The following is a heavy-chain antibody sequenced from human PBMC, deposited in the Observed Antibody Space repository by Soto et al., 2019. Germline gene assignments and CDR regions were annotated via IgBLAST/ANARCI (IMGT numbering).Heavy chain of an antibody. CDR3: ARDKRGSSWSGDAFDI. V-gene: IGHV6-1*01. Sequence: SQTLSLTCAISVDSVSSNSAAWNWIRQSPSRGLEWLGRTYYRFKWYNDYAVSVKSRITINPDTSKNQFSLQLNSVTPEDTAVYYCARDKRGSSWSGDAFDIWGQGTMVTVSS. D-gene: IGHD6-13*01. CDR1: VDSVSSNSAA. CDR2: TYYRFKWYN. J-gene: IGHJ3*02.